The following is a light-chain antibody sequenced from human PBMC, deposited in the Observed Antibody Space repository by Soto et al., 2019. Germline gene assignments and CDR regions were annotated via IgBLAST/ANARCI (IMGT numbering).Light chain of an antibody. Sequence: EIVMTQSPATLSVSPGERVILSCRASQSVSSDLAWYHHKPGQAPRLLIYGASSRATGIPDRFSGSGSGTDFTLTISRLEPEDFAVFYCQQYDISPWTFGQGTKVDI. J-gene: IGKJ1*01. CDR3: QQYDISPWT. CDR2: GAS. V-gene: IGKV3-20*01. CDR1: QSVSSD.